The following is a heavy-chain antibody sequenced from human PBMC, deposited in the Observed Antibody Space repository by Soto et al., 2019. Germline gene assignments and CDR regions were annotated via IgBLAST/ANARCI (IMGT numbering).Heavy chain of an antibody. V-gene: IGHV4-39*01. Sequence: SETMSLTYTVSGGSISSSSYDCGLIRQPPGKGLEWIGSIYYSGSTYYNPSLKSRVTISVDTSKNQFSLKLSSVTAADTAVYYCVTYYYDSSGYLWGQGNLVTVSS. J-gene: IGHJ4*02. D-gene: IGHD3-22*01. CDR2: IYYSGST. CDR1: GGSISSSSYD. CDR3: VTYYYDSSGYL.